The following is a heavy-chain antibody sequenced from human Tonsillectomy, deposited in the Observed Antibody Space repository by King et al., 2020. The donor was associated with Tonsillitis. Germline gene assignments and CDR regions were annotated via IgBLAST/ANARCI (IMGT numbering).Heavy chain of an antibody. D-gene: IGHD2-15*01. V-gene: IGHV4-59*01. J-gene: IGHJ4*02. CDR1: GGSISSYY. CDR2: IYYSGST. CDR3: PRDKGYCSGGSCYGAFDY. Sequence: QLQESGPGLVKPSETLSLTCTVSGGSISSYYWSWIRQPPGKGLEWIGYIYYSGSTNYNPSLKSRVTISVDTSKNQFSLKLSSVTAADTAVYYCPRDKGYCSGGSCYGAFDYWGQGTLVTVSS.